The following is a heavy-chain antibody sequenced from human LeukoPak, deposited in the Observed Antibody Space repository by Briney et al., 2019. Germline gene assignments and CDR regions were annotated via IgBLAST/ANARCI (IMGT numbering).Heavy chain of an antibody. CDR2: IYTSGST. CDR1: GGSISSYY. Sequence: SETLCLTCTVSGGSISSYYWSWIRQPAGKGLEWIGRIYTSGSTNYNPSLKSRVTMSVDTSKNQFSLKLSSVTAADTAVYYCARETYYYDSSGYSPGAFDIWGQGTMVTVSS. CDR3: ARETYYYDSSGYSPGAFDI. D-gene: IGHD3-22*01. J-gene: IGHJ3*02. V-gene: IGHV4-4*07.